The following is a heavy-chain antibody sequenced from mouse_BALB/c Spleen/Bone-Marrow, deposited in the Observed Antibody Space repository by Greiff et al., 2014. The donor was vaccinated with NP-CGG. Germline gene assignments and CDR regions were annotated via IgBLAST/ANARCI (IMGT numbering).Heavy chain of an antibody. J-gene: IGHJ4*01. CDR1: GYSFTDYN. CDR2: IDPYNGGT. CDR3: TSSNSPGPAMDS. Sequence: LKESGASVKVSCKASGYSFTDYNMYWVKQSHGKSLEWIGYIDPYNGGTSYNQKFKGKATLTVDKSSSTAFMYLNSLTSEDFEFFYCTSSNSPGPAMDSGGQGPQVTVPP. D-gene: IGHD3-1*01. V-gene: IGHV1S135*01.